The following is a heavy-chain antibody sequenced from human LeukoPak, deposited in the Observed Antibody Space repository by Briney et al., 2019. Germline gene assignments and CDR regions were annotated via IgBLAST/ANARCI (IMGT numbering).Heavy chain of an antibody. CDR3: TRWRSGTSD. CDR1: GYTFSDHY. V-gene: IGHV3-72*01. CDR2: TGNKANNYAT. J-gene: IGHJ4*02. Sequence: PGGFLRLSCAASGYTFSDHYIDWVRQAPGKGLEWVGHTGNKANNYATEYAASVKGRFTISRDDSRNSVYLQMNSLKTEDTAVYYCTRWRSGTSDWGQGTLVTVSS. D-gene: IGHD4-23*01.